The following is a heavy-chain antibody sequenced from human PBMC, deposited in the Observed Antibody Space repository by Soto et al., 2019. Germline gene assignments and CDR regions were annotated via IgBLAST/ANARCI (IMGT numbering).Heavy chain of an antibody. V-gene: IGHV1-69*04. J-gene: IGHJ6*03. D-gene: IGHD3-10*01. Sequence: GTSVKLSCKASGGTFSSYTSSWVRQAPGQGLEWMGRIIPILGIANYAQKFQGRVTITADKSTSTAYMELSSLRSEDTAVYYCARDQWFGELSHYYYYYYMDVWGKGTTVTVSS. CDR2: IIPILGIA. CDR3: ARDQWFGELSHYYYYYYMDV. CDR1: GGTFSSYT.